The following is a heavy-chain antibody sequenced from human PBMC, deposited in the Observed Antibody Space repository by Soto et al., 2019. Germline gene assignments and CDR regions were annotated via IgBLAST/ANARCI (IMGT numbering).Heavy chain of an antibody. CDR1: GGSISSYY. V-gene: IGHV4-59*08. CDR2: IYYSGST. D-gene: IGHD3-9*01. J-gene: IGHJ6*03. CDR3: ARTVTYDILTYYYYYYMDV. Sequence: SETLSLTCTVSGGSISSYYWSWIRQPPGKGLEWIGYIYYSGSTNYNPSLKSRVTISVDTSKNQFSLKLSSVTAADTAVYYCARTVTYDILTYYYYYYMDVWGKGTTVTVSS.